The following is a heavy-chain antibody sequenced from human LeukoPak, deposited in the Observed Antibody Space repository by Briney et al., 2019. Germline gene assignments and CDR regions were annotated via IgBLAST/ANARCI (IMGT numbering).Heavy chain of an antibody. Sequence: GGSLRLSCAASGFTFSGSAMHWVRQASGKGLEWVGRIRSKANSYATAYAASVKGRFTISRDDSKNTAYLQMNSLKTEDTAVYYCTRLAAQPGYCSSTSCYATYYYYMDVWGKGTTVTVSS. J-gene: IGHJ6*03. CDR2: IRSKANSYAT. D-gene: IGHD2-2*01. CDR1: GFTFSGSA. CDR3: TRLAAQPGYCSSTSCYATYYYYMDV. V-gene: IGHV3-73*01.